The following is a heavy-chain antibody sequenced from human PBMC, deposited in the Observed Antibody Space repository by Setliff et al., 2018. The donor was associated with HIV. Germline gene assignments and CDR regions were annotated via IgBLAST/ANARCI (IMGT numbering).Heavy chain of an antibody. CDR3: ARDKYSSSENFDY. Sequence: ASVKVSCKASGYIFSNFAMHWVRQVPGPRLEWMGWINAGDGNTKYSQNIQGRVTMTRDTSTSTVYMELRSLRSEDTAVYYCARDKYSSSENFDYWGQGTLVTVSS. CDR2: INAGDGNT. CDR1: GYIFSNFA. J-gene: IGHJ4*02. V-gene: IGHV1-3*01. D-gene: IGHD6-6*01.